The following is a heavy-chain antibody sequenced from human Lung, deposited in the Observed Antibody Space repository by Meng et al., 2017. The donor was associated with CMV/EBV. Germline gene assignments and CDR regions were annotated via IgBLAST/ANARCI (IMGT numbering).Heavy chain of an antibody. Sequence: QVQWREWGPALVTPSDTLSLTCAVSGDSITNHNWWAWVRQPPGKGLEWIGEIPHRGSSAYNPSLKSRVSMSIDKSKNQFSLKLTSVTAADTAVYHCLRRSGGSVWGQGTLVTVSS. CDR2: IPHRGSS. CDR1: GDSITNHNW. D-gene: IGHD3-10*01. V-gene: IGHV4-4*02. CDR3: LRRSGGSV. J-gene: IGHJ1*01.